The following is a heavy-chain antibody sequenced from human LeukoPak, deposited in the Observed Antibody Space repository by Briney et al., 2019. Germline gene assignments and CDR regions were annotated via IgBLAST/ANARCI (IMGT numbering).Heavy chain of an antibody. V-gene: IGHV3-48*01. D-gene: IGHD2-2*01. CDR1: GFIFSTYV. Sequence: GGSLRLSCAASGFIFSTYVMNWVRQAPGKGREWVSCISSSSSTIYYADSVKGRFTISRDNAKNSLYLQMNSLRAEDTAVYYCARGYCSGTSCYATFDYWGQGTLVTVSS. CDR2: ISSSSSTI. CDR3: ARGYCSGTSCYATFDY. J-gene: IGHJ4*02.